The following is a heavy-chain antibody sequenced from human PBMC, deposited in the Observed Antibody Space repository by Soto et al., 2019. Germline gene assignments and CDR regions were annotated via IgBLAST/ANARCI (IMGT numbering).Heavy chain of an antibody. V-gene: IGHV1-58*02. CDR1: GSGFIRSG. CDR2: IVVASGQT. CDR3: SADRPDIGVGWWV. D-gene: IGHD2-15*01. J-gene: IGHJ6*02. Sequence: ASVKVSCKASGSGFIRSGIQWVRQAHGQRLEWIGWIVVASGQTNYAQNFPGRVAITRDTSTATAYIELTGLTSEDTAAYFCSADRPDIGVGWWVWGQGTTVTVSS.